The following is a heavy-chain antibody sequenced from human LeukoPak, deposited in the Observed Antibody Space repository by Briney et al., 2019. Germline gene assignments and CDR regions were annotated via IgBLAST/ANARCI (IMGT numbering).Heavy chain of an antibody. CDR1: GYTFTGDY. CDR2: MNPNSGGT. D-gene: IGHD3-10*01. Sequence: ASVKVSCKASGYTFTGDYLHWVRQAPGQGLEWMGWMNPNSGGTNYAQKFQGRVTMTRDTSISTAYMELSRLRSDDTAVYYCARDYASESYYDYWGQGSLVTVSS. V-gene: IGHV1-2*02. CDR3: ARDYASESYYDY. J-gene: IGHJ4*02.